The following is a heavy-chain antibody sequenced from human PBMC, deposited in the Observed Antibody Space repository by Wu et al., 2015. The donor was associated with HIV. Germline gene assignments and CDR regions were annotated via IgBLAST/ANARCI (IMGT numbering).Heavy chain of an antibody. D-gene: IGHD1-26*01. Sequence: ASVKVSCKTSGYTFTSHDINWVRQATGQGLEWMGWMNPKTGNTGYAQKFQGRVTITTNTSITTAYMELSSLRSEDTAVYYCAKGNSGTYSGDFDYWGQGTLVTVSS. J-gene: IGHJ4*02. V-gene: IGHV1-8*01. CDR2: MNPKTGNT. CDR3: AKGNSGTYSGDFDY. CDR1: GYTFTSHD.